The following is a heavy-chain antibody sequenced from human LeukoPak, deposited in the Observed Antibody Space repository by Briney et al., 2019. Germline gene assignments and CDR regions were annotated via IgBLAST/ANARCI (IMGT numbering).Heavy chain of an antibody. Sequence: GGSLRLSCAASGFNCRNNAMSWVRQAPGKGLEWVSTISGSGGSTYYGDSVKGRFTISRDNSKNTEYLQMNSLRAEDTAVYYWTKEGSVTYVDPWVDVWGQGTTVTVSS. CDR3: TKEGSVTYVDPWVDV. CDR2: ISGSGGST. J-gene: IGHJ6*02. D-gene: IGHD3-10*02. CDR1: GFNCRNNA. V-gene: IGHV3-23*01.